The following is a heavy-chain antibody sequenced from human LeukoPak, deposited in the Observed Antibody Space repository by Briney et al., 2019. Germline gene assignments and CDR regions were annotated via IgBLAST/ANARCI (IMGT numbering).Heavy chain of an antibody. D-gene: IGHD2-21*02. Sequence: SETLSLTCGVSGTSFTSYYWSWIRQTPGKGLEWIGEVNHSGYTNMDPSLKSRVTISVDTSKNQFSLMMTSVTAADTAVYFCARMTAGHDYWGQGILVTVSS. CDR1: GTSFTSYY. J-gene: IGHJ4*02. CDR2: VNHSGYT. CDR3: ARMTAGHDY. V-gene: IGHV4-34*01.